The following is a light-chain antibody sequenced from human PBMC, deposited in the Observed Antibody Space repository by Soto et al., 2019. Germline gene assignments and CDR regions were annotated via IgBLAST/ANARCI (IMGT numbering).Light chain of an antibody. Sequence: DIQMTQSPSTLSASVGDRVTITCRACQSISSWLAWYQQKPGKAPKLLIYKASSLESGVPSRFSGSGSGTEFTLTISSLQPDDFATYYCQQYNSSRTFGQGTKVEIK. V-gene: IGKV1-5*03. J-gene: IGKJ1*01. CDR3: QQYNSSRT. CDR1: QSISSW. CDR2: KAS.